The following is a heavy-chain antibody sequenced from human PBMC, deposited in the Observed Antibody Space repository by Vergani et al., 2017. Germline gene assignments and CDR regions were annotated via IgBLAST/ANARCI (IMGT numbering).Heavy chain of an antibody. CDR3: AKDNVPGYYDSSGYWDY. V-gene: IGHV3-23*01. CDR1: GESFSSFY. Sequence: VQLQESGPGLVKPSETLSLTCAVFGESFSSFYWSWIRQAPGEGLEWVSGISGSGGFTYYADSVKGRFTISRDNSKNTMFLQMNNLRAEDTAVYYCAKDNVPGYYDSSGYWDYWGQGTLVTVSS. J-gene: IGHJ4*02. CDR2: ISGSGGFT. D-gene: IGHD3-22*01.